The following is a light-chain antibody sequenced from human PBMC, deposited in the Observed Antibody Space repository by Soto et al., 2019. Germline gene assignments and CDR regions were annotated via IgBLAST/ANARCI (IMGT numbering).Light chain of an antibody. Sequence: DIVLTQSPGTLSLSPGERATLSCRASQSVSSSYLAWYQQKPGQAPRLFIYGASSSATGIPDSFSGSGSGTDFALTISSLEPEYFALYYCHQYGSSPCTFGQATQQEIK. CDR1: QSVSSSY. CDR3: HQYGSSPCT. V-gene: IGKV3-20*01. CDR2: GAS. J-gene: IGKJ2*02.